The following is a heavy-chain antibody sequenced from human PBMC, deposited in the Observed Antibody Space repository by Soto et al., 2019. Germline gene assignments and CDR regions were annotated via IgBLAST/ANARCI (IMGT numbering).Heavy chain of an antibody. CDR1: GFTFDDNA. D-gene: IGHD6-19*01. Sequence: TGGSLRLSCAVSGFTFDDNAMHWVRQAPEKGLEWVSGINWKSDIGYADSVKGRFTISRDNAENSLYLQMNSLRAADTAVYFCARSVAVPGAHIDYWGQGTQVTVSS. CDR3: ARSVAVPGAHIDY. V-gene: IGHV3-9*01. J-gene: IGHJ4*02. CDR2: INWKSDI.